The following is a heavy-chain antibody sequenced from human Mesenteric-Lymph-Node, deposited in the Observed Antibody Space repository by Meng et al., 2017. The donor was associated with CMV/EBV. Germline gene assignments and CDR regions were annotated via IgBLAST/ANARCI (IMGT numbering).Heavy chain of an antibody. D-gene: IGHD3-10*02. CDR3: AKGSGRLRITMYYFDY. J-gene: IGHJ4*02. CDR1: GFTFSSYG. Sequence: GGSLRLSFAASGFTFSSYGMHWVRQAPGKGLEWVAFIRYDGSNQYYADSVKGRFTISRDNSKNTLYLQMNSLRAEDTAVYYCAKGSGRLRITMYYFDYWGQGTLVTVSS. CDR2: IRYDGSNQ. V-gene: IGHV3-30*02.